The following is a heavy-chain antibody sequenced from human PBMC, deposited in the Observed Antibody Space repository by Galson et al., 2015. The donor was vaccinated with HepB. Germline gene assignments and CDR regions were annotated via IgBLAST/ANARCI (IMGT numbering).Heavy chain of an antibody. CDR1: GFTFSSYG. CDR2: ISYDGSNK. CDR3: AKDGSYSSGWYFNGGGYYYGMDV. V-gene: IGHV3-30*18. D-gene: IGHD6-19*01. Sequence: SLRLSCAASGFTFSSYGMHWVRQAPGKGLEWVAVISYDGSNKYYADSVKGRFTISRDNSKNTLYLQMNSLRAEDTAVYYCAKDGSYSSGWYFNGGGYYYGMDVWGQGTTVTVSS. J-gene: IGHJ6*02.